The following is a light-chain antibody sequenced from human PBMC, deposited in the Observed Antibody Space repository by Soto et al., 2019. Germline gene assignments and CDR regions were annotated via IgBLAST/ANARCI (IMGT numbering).Light chain of an antibody. J-gene: IGKJ1*01. V-gene: IGKV4-1*01. Sequence: DIVMTQSPDSLAVSLGERATINCKSSQSVLYSSNNKNYLAWYQQKPGQPPKLLIYWASTRESGVPDRFSGSGSGTDFTPTISSLQAEDVAVYYCQQYYSTLWTFGQGTKVEIK. CDR2: WAS. CDR3: QQYYSTLWT. CDR1: QSVLYSSNNKNY.